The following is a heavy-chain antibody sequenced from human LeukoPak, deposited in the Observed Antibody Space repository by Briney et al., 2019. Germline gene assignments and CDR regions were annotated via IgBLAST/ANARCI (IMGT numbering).Heavy chain of an antibody. Sequence: PSETLSLTCTVSGGSISTSTYYWGWIRQPPGKGLEWIGDIYYSGTTYYNPSLKSRVTMSVDTSKNQFSLKVTSVTAADRAVYYWAGGGARYFSQKSSLVFDFWGQGTQITVSS. D-gene: IGHD3-16*02. J-gene: IGHJ4*02. V-gene: IGHV4-39*07. CDR3: AGGGARYFSQKSSLVFDF. CDR1: GGSISTSTYY. CDR2: IYYSGTT.